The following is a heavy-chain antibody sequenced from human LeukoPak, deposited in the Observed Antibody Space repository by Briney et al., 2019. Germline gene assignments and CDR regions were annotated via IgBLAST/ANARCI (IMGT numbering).Heavy chain of an antibody. D-gene: IGHD6-13*01. Sequence: ASVKVSCKASGYTFTSYDINWVRQATGQGLEWVGWMNPNSGNTGYAQKFQGRVTITRNTSISTAYMELSSLRSEDTAVYYCARAQYSSSWSHYYYMDVWGKGTTVTVSS. CDR1: GYTFTSYD. CDR3: ARAQYSSSWSHYYYMDV. J-gene: IGHJ6*03. V-gene: IGHV1-8*03. CDR2: MNPNSGNT.